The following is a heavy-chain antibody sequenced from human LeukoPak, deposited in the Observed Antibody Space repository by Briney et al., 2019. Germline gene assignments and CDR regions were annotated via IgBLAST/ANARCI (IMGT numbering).Heavy chain of an antibody. CDR1: GFTFSSYA. CDR2: ISYDGSNK. Sequence: GGSLRLSCAASGFTFSSYAMHWVRQAPGKGLEWVAVISYDGSNKYYADSVKGRFTISRDNSKNTLYLQMNSLRAEDTAVYYCARDLCIVPAAPCYFDYWGQGTLVTVSS. V-gene: IGHV3-30-3*01. J-gene: IGHJ4*02. CDR3: ARDLCIVPAAPCYFDY. D-gene: IGHD2-2*01.